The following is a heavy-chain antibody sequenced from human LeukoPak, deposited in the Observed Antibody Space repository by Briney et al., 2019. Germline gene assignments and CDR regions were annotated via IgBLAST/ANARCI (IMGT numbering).Heavy chain of an antibody. Sequence: GGSLRLSCAASGFTFSNAWMSWVRQAPGKGLEWVSAISGSGGSTYYADSVKGRFTISRDNSKNTLYLQMNSLRAEDTAVYYCAKDRGGSYFAAFDIWGQGTMVTVSS. V-gene: IGHV3-23*01. CDR1: GFTFSNAW. J-gene: IGHJ3*02. D-gene: IGHD1-26*01. CDR3: AKDRGGSYFAAFDI. CDR2: ISGSGGST.